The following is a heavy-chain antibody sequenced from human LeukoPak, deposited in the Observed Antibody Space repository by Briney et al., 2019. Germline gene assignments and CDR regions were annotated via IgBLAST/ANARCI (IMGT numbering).Heavy chain of an antibody. J-gene: IGHJ4*02. Sequence: GGSLRLSCAASGFTFSDYYMSWIRQAPGKGREGVSYISSSGSTIYYADSVKGRFTISRDNAKNSLYLQMNSLRAEDTAVYYCAREADITGTTDVFDHWGQGTLVTVSS. D-gene: IGHD1-20*01. CDR2: ISSSGSTI. V-gene: IGHV3-11*01. CDR1: GFTFSDYY. CDR3: AREADITGTTDVFDH.